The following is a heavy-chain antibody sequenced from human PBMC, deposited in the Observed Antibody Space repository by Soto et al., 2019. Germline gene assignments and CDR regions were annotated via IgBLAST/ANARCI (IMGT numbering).Heavy chain of an antibody. V-gene: IGHV3-23*01. CDR3: ATGERIMITFGGVIAHDAFDI. CDR1: GFTFSSYA. J-gene: IGHJ3*02. D-gene: IGHD3-16*02. Sequence: GGSLRLSCAASGFTFSSYAMSWVRQAPGKGLEWVSAISGSGGSTYYADSVKGRFTISRDNSKNTLYLQMYSLRAEDTAVYYCATGERIMITFGGVIAHDAFDIWGQGTMVTVSS. CDR2: ISGSGGST.